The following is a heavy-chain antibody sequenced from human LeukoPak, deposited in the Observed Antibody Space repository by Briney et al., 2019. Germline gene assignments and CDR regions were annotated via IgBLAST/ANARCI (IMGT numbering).Heavy chain of an antibody. CDR2: IIPILGIA. CDR3: ARVPRGVSPFDY. V-gene: IGHV1-69*04. CDR1: GGTFSSYA. D-gene: IGHD3-16*01. J-gene: IGHJ4*02. Sequence: GASVHVSCKASGGTFSSYAISWVRQAPGQGLEWMGRIIPILGIANYAQKFQGRVTITAEKSTSTAYMELSSLRSEDTAVYYCARVPRGVSPFDYWGQGTLVTVSS.